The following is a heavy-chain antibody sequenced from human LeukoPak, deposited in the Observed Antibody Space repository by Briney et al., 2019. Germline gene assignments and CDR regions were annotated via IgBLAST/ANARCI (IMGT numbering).Heavy chain of an antibody. CDR3: ARFLGIHPR. CDR1: GFTFSSYG. D-gene: IGHD7-27*01. V-gene: IGHV3-30*03. Sequence: PGRSLRLSCAASGFTFSSYGMYWVRQAPGKGLEWVAVISYDGSNKYYADSVKGRFTISRDNSKNTLYLQMNSLRAEDTAVYYCARFLGIHPRWGQGTLVTVSS. CDR2: ISYDGSNK. J-gene: IGHJ4*02.